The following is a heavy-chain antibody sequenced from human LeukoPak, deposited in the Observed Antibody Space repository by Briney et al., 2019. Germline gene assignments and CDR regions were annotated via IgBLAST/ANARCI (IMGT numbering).Heavy chain of an antibody. D-gene: IGHD1-7*01. V-gene: IGHV4-59*11. CDR3: ARDSYGTSPDY. CDR1: GGSISSHY. J-gene: IGHJ4*02. CDR2: IYYSGST. Sequence: SETLSLTCTVSGGSISSHYWSWIRQPPGKGLEWIGYIYYSGSTNYNPSLKSRVTISVDTSKNQFSLKLSSVTAADMAVYYCARDSYGTSPDYWGQGTLVTVSS.